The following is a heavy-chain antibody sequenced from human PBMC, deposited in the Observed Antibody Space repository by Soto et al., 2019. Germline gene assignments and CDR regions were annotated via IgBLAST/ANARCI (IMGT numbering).Heavy chain of an antibody. J-gene: IGHJ4*02. V-gene: IGHV1-69*01. D-gene: IGHD5-12*01. CDR2: IIPIFGTA. CDR1: GGTLSSYV. CDR3: ARVEDGYNGN. Sequence: QVQLVQSGAEVKKPGPSVKFSCRASGGTLSSYVISWVQQAPGQGLEWMGGIIPIFGTANYAQKFQGRVTITADESTSTAYMELSSLRSEDTAVYYCARVEDGYNGNWGQGTLVTVSS.